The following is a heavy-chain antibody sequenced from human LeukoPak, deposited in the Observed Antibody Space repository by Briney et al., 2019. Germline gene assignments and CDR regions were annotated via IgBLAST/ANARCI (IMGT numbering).Heavy chain of an antibody. CDR3: ARALRYYADSSGYAFDY. Sequence: ASVKVSCKASGYTFSSYSFGWVRQAPGQGLEWMGGIIPIFRTANYAQKFQGRVTITADESTSTAYMELSSPRSEDTAVYYCARALRYYADSSGYAFDYWGREPWSPSPQ. CDR2: IIPIFRTA. D-gene: IGHD3-22*01. J-gene: IGHJ4*02. CDR1: GYTFSSYS. V-gene: IGHV1-69*13.